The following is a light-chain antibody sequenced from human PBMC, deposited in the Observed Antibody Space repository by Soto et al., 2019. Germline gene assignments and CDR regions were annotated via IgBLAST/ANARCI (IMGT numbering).Light chain of an antibody. CDR2: TTN. Sequence: QTVVTQEPSLTVSPGGSVTLTCTCSTGAVTSVYYPTWYQQKPGQAASALIYTTNNKHSWTPARFSGSLLGGNAALTVSGVQPEDEADYYCLLNYGGAHPLVFGGGTKLTVL. CDR3: LLNYGGAHPLV. CDR1: TGAVTSVYY. V-gene: IGLV7-43*01. J-gene: IGLJ3*02.